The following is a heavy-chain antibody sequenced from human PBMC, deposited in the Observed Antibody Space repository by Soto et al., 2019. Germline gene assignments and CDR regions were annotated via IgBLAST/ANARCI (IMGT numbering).Heavy chain of an antibody. CDR1: GYTFTSYA. D-gene: IGHD5-12*01. CDR2: INAGNGNT. V-gene: IGHV1-3*01. Sequence: GASVKVSCKASGYTFTSYAMHWVRQAPGQRLEWMGWINAGNGNTKYSQKFQGRVTITRDTSASTAYMELSSLRSEDTAVYYCARSDIVATIYYYYGMDVWGQGTTVTV. J-gene: IGHJ6*02. CDR3: ARSDIVATIYYYYGMDV.